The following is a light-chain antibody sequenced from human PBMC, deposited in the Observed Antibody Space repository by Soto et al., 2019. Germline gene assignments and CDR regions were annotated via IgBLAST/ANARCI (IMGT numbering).Light chain of an antibody. CDR3: QQSYNTPVT. V-gene: IGKV1-39*01. CDR2: AAS. Sequence: DIQMTQSPASLSASVEDRVTITCRASQTVRTYLNWYQQKPGKAPKLLIYAASNLQSGVPSRFSGSGSGTDFTLTITSLRPEDFATYWCQQSYNTPVTCGQGTRLEI. CDR1: QTVRTY. J-gene: IGKJ5*01.